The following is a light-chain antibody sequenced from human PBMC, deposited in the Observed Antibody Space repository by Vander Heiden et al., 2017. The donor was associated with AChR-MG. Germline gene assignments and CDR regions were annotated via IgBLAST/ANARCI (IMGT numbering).Light chain of an antibody. V-gene: IGKV3-20*01. CDR2: GAS. CDR3: QEYGSTST. CDR1: QSVSSSY. J-gene: IGKJ1*01. Sequence: ENVLPQSPGTLSLSPGERATLSCRASQSVSSSYLAWYQQKPGQAPRLLIYGASSRATGIPDRFSGSGSGTDFTLTISRLEPEDFAVYYCQEYGSTSTFGQGTTVEIK.